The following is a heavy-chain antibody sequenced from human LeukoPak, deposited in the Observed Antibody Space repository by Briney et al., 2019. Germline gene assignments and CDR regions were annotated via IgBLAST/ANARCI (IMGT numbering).Heavy chain of an antibody. J-gene: IGHJ6*03. Sequence: SETLSLTCAVYGGSFSGYYWSWIRQPPGKGLEWIGEINHSGSTNYNPSLKSRVTISVDTSKNQFSLKLSSVTAADTAVYYCARVYQSVTKANYYYYYYMDVWGKGTTVTVSS. CDR3: ARVYQSVTKANYYYYYYMDV. V-gene: IGHV4-34*01. D-gene: IGHD4-11*01. CDR2: INHSGST. CDR1: GGSFSGYY.